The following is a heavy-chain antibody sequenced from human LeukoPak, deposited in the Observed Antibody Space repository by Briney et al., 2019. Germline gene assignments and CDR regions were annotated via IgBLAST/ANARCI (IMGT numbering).Heavy chain of an antibody. V-gene: IGHV4-59*01. J-gene: IGHJ4*02. D-gene: IGHD2/OR15-2a*01. CDR2: IYYSGST. Sequence: PSETLSLTCTVSGGSISSYYWSWIRQPPGKGLEWIGYIYYSGSTNYNPPLKSRVTISGDTSKNQFSLKLSSVTAADTAVYYCARTLPYTYLSFDYWGQGTLVTVSS. CDR3: ARTLPYTYLSFDY. CDR1: GGSISSYY.